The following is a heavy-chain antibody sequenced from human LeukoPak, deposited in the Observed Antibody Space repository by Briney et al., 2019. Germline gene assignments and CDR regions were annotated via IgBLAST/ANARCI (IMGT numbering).Heavy chain of an antibody. CDR1: GHSIINSYY. V-gene: IGHV4-38-2*02. CDR3: ARHDGSSSGFDY. Sequence: PSETLSLTCTVSGHSIINSYYWGWIRQPPGKGLEWIGSIYHTGSTYYNLSLKSRVTISVDTSKNQFSLKLNSVTAADTAVYYCARHDGSSSGFDYWGQGTLVTVSS. D-gene: IGHD6-6*01. CDR2: IYHTGST. J-gene: IGHJ4*02.